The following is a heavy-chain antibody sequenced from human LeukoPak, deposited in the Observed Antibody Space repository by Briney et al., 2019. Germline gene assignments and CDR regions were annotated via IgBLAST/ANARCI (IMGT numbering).Heavy chain of an antibody. CDR1: GGSISSHY. CDR2: IYYSGST. V-gene: IGHV4-59*11. D-gene: IGHD1-7*01. CDR3: ARSRLTGTTNY. J-gene: IGHJ4*02. Sequence: PSETLSLTCTVSGGSISSHYWSWIRQPPGKGLEWIGYIYYSGSTNYNPSLKSRVTISVDTSKNQFSLKLSSVTAADTAVYYCARSRLTGTTNYWGQGTLSPSPQ.